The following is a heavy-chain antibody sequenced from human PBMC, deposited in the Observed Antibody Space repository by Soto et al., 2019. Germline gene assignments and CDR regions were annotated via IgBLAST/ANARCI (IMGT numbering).Heavy chain of an antibody. J-gene: IGHJ4*02. CDR3: ARSPYYYDSSGYYSLVDY. D-gene: IGHD3-22*01. Sequence: SETLSLTCTVSGGSISSSSYYWGWIRQPPGKGLEWIGSIYYSGSTYYNPSLKSRVTMSVDTSKNQFSLKLSSVTAADTAVYYCARSPYYYDSSGYYSLVDYLCQGTLVTVSS. V-gene: IGHV4-39*07. CDR1: GGSISSSSYY. CDR2: IYYSGST.